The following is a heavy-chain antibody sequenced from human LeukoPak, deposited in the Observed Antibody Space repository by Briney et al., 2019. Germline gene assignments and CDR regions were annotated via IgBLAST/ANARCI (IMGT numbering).Heavy chain of an antibody. Sequence: PSETLSLTRAVYGGSFSGYYWSWIRQPPGKGLEWIGEINHSGSTNYNPSLKSRVTISVDTSKNQFSLKLSSVTAADTAVYYCARGWGSGYGYWGQGTLVTVSS. CDR2: INHSGST. V-gene: IGHV4-34*01. J-gene: IGHJ4*02. CDR3: ARGWGSGYGY. D-gene: IGHD7-27*01. CDR1: GGSFSGYY.